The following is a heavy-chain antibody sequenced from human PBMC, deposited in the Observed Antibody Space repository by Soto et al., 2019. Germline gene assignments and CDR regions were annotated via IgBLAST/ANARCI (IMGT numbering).Heavy chain of an antibody. Sequence: GGSLRLSCTASGFAFSQYGMSWVRQAPGKGLEWVSSIRSFDYRTNYADSVKGRFTISRDNPKSTLSLQMNSLRAEDTAVYYCAKDVESGWYEAFDYWGQGTLVTVSS. J-gene: IGHJ4*02. CDR1: GFAFSQYG. D-gene: IGHD6-19*01. CDR2: IRSFDYRT. CDR3: AKDVESGWYEAFDY. V-gene: IGHV3-23*01.